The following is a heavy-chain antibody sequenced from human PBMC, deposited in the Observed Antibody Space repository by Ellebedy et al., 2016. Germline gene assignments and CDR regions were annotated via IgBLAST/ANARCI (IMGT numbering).Heavy chain of an antibody. J-gene: IGHJ4*02. D-gene: IGHD6-13*01. CDR1: GYTFTGYY. CDR3: ARGRRSQQLVYW. Sequence: ASVKVSXXASGYTFTGYYMHWVRQAPGQGLEWMGWINPNSGGTNYAQKFQGRVTMTRNTSISTAYMELSSLRSEDTAVYYCARGRRSQQLVYWWGQGTLVTVSS. V-gene: IGHV1-2*02. CDR2: INPNSGGT.